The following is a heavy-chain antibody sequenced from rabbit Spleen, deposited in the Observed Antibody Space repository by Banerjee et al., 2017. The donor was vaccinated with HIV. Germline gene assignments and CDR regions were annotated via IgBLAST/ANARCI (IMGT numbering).Heavy chain of an antibody. CDR1: GLSFSSTYW. D-gene: IGHD8-1*01. J-gene: IGHJ4*01. Sequence: QSLEESGGDLVKPGASLTLTCTASGLSFSSTYWICWVRQAPGKGLEWIACIYTGGSGSTYYASWAKGRFTISETSSTTVTLQLTSLTAADTATYFCARDGAGGSYFALWGPGTLVTVS. V-gene: IGHV1S40*01. CDR3: ARDGAGGSYFAL. CDR2: IYTGGSGST.